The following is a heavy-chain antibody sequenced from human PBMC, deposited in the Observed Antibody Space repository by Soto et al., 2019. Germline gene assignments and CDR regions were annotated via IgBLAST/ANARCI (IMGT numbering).Heavy chain of an antibody. Sequence: QVHLVQSGAEVKKPGASVKVSCKGSGYDVTTYGITWVRQAPGQGLEWMAWISAHNGNTDYARKLQATVTVTRDTTSSTAYKKLRSLRSDDTAMYYCARGRYGDYWGQGALVTVSS. D-gene: IGHD1-1*01. V-gene: IGHV1-18*01. CDR1: GYDVTTYG. CDR2: ISAHNGNT. CDR3: ARGRYGDY. J-gene: IGHJ4*02.